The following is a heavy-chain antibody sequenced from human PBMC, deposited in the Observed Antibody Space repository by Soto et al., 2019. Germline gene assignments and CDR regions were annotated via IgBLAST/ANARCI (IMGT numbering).Heavy chain of an antibody. J-gene: IGHJ3*02. Sequence: PGGSLRLSCAASGFTFSSYGMHWVRQAPGKGLEWVAVIWYDGSNKYYADSVKGRFTISRDNSKNTLYLQMNSLRAEDTAVYYCAASYFSRRSCIAFDIWGQGTMVTVSS. CDR1: GFTFSSYG. D-gene: IGHD2-15*01. V-gene: IGHV3-33*01. CDR2: IWYDGSNK. CDR3: AASYFSRRSCIAFDI.